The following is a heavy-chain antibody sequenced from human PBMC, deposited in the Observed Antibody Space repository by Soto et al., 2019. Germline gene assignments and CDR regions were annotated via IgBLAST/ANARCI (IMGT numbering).Heavy chain of an antibody. CDR1: GFTFSSYW. D-gene: IGHD3-3*01. J-gene: IGHJ4*02. CDR2: INSDGSST. V-gene: IGHV3-74*01. Sequence: LRLSCAASGFTFSSYWMYWVRQAPGKGLVWVSRINSDGSSTIYADSVKGRFTISRDNAKNTLYLQMNSLRAEDTAVYYCVCFYPLGYWGQGTLVTVSS. CDR3: VCFYPLGY.